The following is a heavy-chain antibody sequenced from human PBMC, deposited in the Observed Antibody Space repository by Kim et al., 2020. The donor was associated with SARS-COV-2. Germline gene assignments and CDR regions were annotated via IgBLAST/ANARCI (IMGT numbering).Heavy chain of an antibody. J-gene: IGHJ6*02. CDR1: GYTFTSYG. D-gene: IGHD3-3*01. CDR2: ISAYNGNT. Sequence: ASVKVSCKASGYTFTSYGISWVRQAPGQGLEWMGWISAYNGNTNYAQKLQGRVTTTTDTSTSTAYMELRSLRSDDTAVYYCASTLYYDFWSGYFGSHSFYGMDVWGQGTTVTVSS. CDR3: ASTLYYDFWSGYFGSHSFYGMDV. V-gene: IGHV1-18*01.